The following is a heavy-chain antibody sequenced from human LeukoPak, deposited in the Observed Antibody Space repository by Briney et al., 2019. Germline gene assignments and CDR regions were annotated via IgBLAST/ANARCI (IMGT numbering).Heavy chain of an antibody. V-gene: IGHV1-69*06. CDR3: ATFYRSGSYFPFDY. Sequence: ASVKVSCKASGGTFSSYAISWVRQAPGQGLEWMGGIIPIFGTANYAQKFQGRVTMTEDTSTDTAYMELSSLRSEDTAVYYCATFYRSGSYFPFDYWGQGTLVTVSS. CDR1: GGTFSSYA. CDR2: IIPIFGTA. D-gene: IGHD1-26*01. J-gene: IGHJ4*02.